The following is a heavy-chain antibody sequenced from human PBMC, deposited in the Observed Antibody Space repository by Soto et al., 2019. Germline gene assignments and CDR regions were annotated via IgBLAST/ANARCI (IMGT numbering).Heavy chain of an antibody. CDR3: AKGSSGAGNDY. J-gene: IGHJ4*02. D-gene: IGHD1-1*01. V-gene: IGHV3-23*01. Sequence: EVQLLESGGGLVQPGGSLRLSCVASGITFSSYAMSWVRQAPGKGLEWVSAISGSGGSTYNADSVKGRFTISRDNSKNPLYLQMNSLRAEDTAVYYCAKGSSGAGNDYWGQGTLVTVSS. CDR2: ISGSGGST. CDR1: GITFSSYA.